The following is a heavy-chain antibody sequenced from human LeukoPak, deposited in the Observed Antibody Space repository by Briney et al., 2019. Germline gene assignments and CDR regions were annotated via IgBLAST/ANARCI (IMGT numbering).Heavy chain of an antibody. J-gene: IGHJ2*01. CDR2: IYTSGST. CDR1: GGSISSYY. V-gene: IGHV4-4*07. Sequence: SETLSLTCTVSGGSISSYYWSWIRQPAGKGLEWIGRIYTSGSTNYNPSLKSRVTMSLDTSKNQFSLKLSSVTAADTAVYYCARGYCSGGSCYQKPYWYFDLWGRGTLVTVSS. D-gene: IGHD2-15*01. CDR3: ARGYCSGGSCYQKPYWYFDL.